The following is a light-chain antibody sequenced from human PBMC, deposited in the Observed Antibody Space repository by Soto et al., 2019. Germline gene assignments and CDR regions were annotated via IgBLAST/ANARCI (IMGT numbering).Light chain of an antibody. Sequence: DIQMTQSPSTLSGSVGDRVTITCRASQTISSWLAWYQQKPGKAPKLLIYDASSLESGVPSRFSGSGSGTEFTLTISSLQPDDSATYYCQHYNSYSEAFGQGTKVDIK. J-gene: IGKJ1*01. V-gene: IGKV1-5*01. CDR1: QTISSW. CDR2: DAS. CDR3: QHYNSYSEA.